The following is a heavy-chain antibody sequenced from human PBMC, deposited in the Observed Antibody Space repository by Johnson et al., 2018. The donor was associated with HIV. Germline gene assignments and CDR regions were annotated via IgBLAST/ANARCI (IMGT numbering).Heavy chain of an antibody. V-gene: IGHV3-30*19. J-gene: IGHJ3*02. CDR3: AREGQEFNDAFDI. CDR1: GFTFSSFG. Sequence: QVQLVESGGGVFQPGRSLRLSCAASGFTFSSFGMHWVRQAPGKGLEWVAVISYDGSNKYYADSVKGRFTISRDNSKNTLYLQMNSLRAEDTAVYYCAREGQEFNDAFDIWGQGTMVTVSS. CDR2: ISYDGSNK. D-gene: IGHD3-10*01.